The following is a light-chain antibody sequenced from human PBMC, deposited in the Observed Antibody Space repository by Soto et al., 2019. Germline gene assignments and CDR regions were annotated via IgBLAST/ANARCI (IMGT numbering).Light chain of an antibody. Sequence: ELTQSPAALSVSLGERATLSCWASHTVGTTLNWYQQKPGQAPRLLIYDTYIGATGVPARFSGSGSGTEFTLTIASLQSEDFGVYYCQRFNRWPLAFGGGTMVDSK. CDR3: QRFNRWPLA. V-gene: IGKV3-15*01. CDR1: HTVGTT. CDR2: DTY. J-gene: IGKJ4*01.